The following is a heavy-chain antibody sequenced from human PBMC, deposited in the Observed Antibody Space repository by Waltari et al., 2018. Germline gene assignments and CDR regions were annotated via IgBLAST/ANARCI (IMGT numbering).Heavy chain of an antibody. D-gene: IGHD2-2*01. CDR2: IKQDGSAK. CDR1: GFTFSNYW. V-gene: IGHV3-7*01. Sequence: EVQLVGSGGGLVQQGGSLSLSCAASGFTFSNYWMSWVRQAPGKEREWMTNIKQDGSAKYYADSVKCRLTISRDNAENSLYLQMNSLRVEDTAVYYCATSLDAAANDWGQGTLVTVSS. J-gene: IGHJ4*02. CDR3: ATSLDAAAND.